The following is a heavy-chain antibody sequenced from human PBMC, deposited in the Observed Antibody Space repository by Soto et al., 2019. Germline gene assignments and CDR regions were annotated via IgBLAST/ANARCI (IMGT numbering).Heavy chain of an antibody. Sequence: QLQLQESGPGLVKPSETLSLTCTVSGGSISSSSYYWGWIRQPPGKGLEWIGSIYYSGSTYYNPSLKSRVTISVDTSKNQFSLKLSSVTAADTAVYYCARDYGPGDSPFDYWGHGTLVTVSS. CDR2: IYYSGST. CDR3: ARDYGPGDSPFDY. D-gene: IGHD3-10*01. CDR1: GGSISSSSYY. V-gene: IGHV4-39*01. J-gene: IGHJ4*01.